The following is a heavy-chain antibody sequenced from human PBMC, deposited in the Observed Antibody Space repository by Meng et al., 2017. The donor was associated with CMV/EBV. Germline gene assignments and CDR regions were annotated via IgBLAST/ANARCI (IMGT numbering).Heavy chain of an antibody. CDR1: GGSISSSSYY. D-gene: IGHD3-22*01. CDR2: IYYSGST. V-gene: IGHV4-39*07. Sequence: SETLSLTCTVPGGSISSSSYYWGWIRQPPGKGLEWLGSIYYSGSTYYNPSLKSRVTISVDTSKNQFSLKLSSVTAADTVVYYCARGGDSSVNTKRDYYYGMDVWGQGTTVTVSS. CDR3: ARGGDSSVNTKRDYYYGMDV. J-gene: IGHJ6*02.